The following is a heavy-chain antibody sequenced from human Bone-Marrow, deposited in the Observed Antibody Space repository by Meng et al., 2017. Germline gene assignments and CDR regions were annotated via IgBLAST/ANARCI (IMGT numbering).Heavy chain of an antibody. Sequence: SETLSLTCTVSGGSISSYYWSWIRQPPGKGLEWIGSMHYSGSTYYNPALKSRVTISVGTSETQFSLKLSSVTAADTAMYYFGRVEFPTSGYYYWCGDHWGQGTQVTVSS. J-gene: IGHJ4*02. CDR3: GRVEFPTSGYYYWCGDH. CDR1: GGSISSYY. V-gene: IGHV4-39*07. CDR2: MHYSGST. D-gene: IGHD3-22*01.